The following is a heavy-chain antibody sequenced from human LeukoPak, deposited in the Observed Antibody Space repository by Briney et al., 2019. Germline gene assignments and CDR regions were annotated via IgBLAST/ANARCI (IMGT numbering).Heavy chain of an antibody. CDR2: IIPIFGTA. J-gene: IGHJ6*02. V-gene: IGHV1-69*13. CDR1: GGTFSSYA. D-gene: IGHD6-13*01. Sequence: SVKVSCKASGGTFSSYAISWVRQAPGQGLEWMGGIIPIFGTANYAQKFQGRVTITADESTSTAYMELSSLRSEDTAVYYCAREWGAAAAGEDYYYGMDVWGQGTTVTVSS. CDR3: AREWGAAAAGEDYYYGMDV.